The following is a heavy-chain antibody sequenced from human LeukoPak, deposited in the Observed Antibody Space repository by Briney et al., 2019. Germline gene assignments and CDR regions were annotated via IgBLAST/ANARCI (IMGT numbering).Heavy chain of an antibody. V-gene: IGHV3-30*03. CDR3: AASSGSYHY. D-gene: IGHD3-10*01. CDR2: ISYDGSDQ. CDR1: GFSFSSFA. Sequence: GGSLRLSCAASGFSFSSFAMSWVRQAPGKGLEWLAIISYDGSDQYYADSVKGRFTISRDNSKNTLSLQMNSLTAEDTAVYYCAASSGSYHYWGQGTLVIVSS. J-gene: IGHJ4*02.